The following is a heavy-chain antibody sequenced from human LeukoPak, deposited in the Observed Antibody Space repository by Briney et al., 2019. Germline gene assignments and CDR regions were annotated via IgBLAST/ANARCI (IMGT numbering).Heavy chain of an antibody. CDR2: ISGSGGST. CDR1: GFTFSSYA. V-gene: IGHV3-23*01. J-gene: IGHJ5*02. CDR3: AKDFRHLVGAEFDP. Sequence: GGSLRLSCAASGFTFSSYAMSWVRQAPGKGLEWVSAISGSGGSTYYADFVKGRFTISRDNSKNTLYLQMNSLRAEDTAVYYCAKDFRHLVGAEFDPWGQGTLVTVSS. D-gene: IGHD1-26*01.